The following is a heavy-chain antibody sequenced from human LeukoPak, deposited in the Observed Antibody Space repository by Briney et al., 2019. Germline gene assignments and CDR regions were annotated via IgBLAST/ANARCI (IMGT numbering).Heavy chain of an antibody. CDR2: IYSGGST. V-gene: IGHV3-53*01. CDR1: GFTFSSYW. Sequence: GGSLRLSCAASGFTFSSYWMNWVRQAPGKGLEWVSVIYSGGSTYYVDSVKGRFTISRDNSKNTLYLQMNSLRADDTAVYYCATSGGYYQFDYWGQGTLVTVSS. D-gene: IGHD1-26*01. J-gene: IGHJ4*02. CDR3: ATSGGYYQFDY.